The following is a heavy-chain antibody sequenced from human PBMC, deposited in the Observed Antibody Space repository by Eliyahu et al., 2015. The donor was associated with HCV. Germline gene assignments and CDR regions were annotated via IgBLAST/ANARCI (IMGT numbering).Heavy chain of an antibody. Sequence: QWVGSGAGKGLEWVSGIXWNSGTIGYGXSVQGRFTIPRDNAKNSLYLQMNSLRAEDTALYYCAKDNSGTVSELDYWGQGTLVTVSS. CDR2: IXWNSGTI. D-gene: IGHD1-26*01. J-gene: IGHJ4*02. V-gene: IGHV3-9*01. CDR3: AKDNSGTVSELDY.